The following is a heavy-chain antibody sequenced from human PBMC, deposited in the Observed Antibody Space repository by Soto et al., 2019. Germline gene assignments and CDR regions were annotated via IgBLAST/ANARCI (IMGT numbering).Heavy chain of an antibody. V-gene: IGHV3-30*18. D-gene: IGHD2-21*01. CDR3: AKELLHNAVTACGS. Sequence: QVQLVESGGGVVQPGRSLRLSCAASGFTFSSYGMHWVRQAPGKGLEWVAVISYHGNDKYYADSVKGRFTISRDNFKSTVYLQMSSLRAEDTAIYCCAKELLHNAVTACGSWGQGTLVTVSS. CDR2: ISYHGNDK. CDR1: GFTFSSYG. J-gene: IGHJ5*02.